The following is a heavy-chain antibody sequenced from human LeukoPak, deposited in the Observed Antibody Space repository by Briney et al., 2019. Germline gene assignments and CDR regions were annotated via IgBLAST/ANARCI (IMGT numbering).Heavy chain of an antibody. Sequence: SETLSLTCTVSGGSISSSSYYWGWIRQPPGKGLEWIGSIYYSGSTYYNPSLKSRVTISVDTSKNQFSLKLSSVTAADTAVYYCARQKAITMIVVVPDAFGIWGQGTMVTVSS. CDR1: GGSISSSSYY. CDR3: ARQKAITMIVVVPDAFGI. J-gene: IGHJ3*02. CDR2: IYYSGST. D-gene: IGHD3-22*01. V-gene: IGHV4-39*01.